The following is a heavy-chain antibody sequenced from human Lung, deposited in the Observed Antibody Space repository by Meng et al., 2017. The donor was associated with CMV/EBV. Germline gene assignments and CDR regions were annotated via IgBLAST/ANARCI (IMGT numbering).Heavy chain of an antibody. CDR3: AKDPMTALTTGWYFDL. Sequence: SGVTFSSYAMTWVRQAPGKGLEWVSTISDSGSTTHYVDSVKGRFTISRDNSRNILYLQINRLRVEDTAVYYCAKDPMTALTTGWYFDLWGRGTLVTVSS. D-gene: IGHD4-17*01. V-gene: IGHV3-23*01. CDR1: GVTFSSYA. CDR2: ISDSGSTT. J-gene: IGHJ2*01.